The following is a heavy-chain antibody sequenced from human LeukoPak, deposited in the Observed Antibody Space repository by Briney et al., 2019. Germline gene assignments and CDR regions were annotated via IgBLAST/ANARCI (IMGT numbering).Heavy chain of an antibody. CDR2: INHSGST. Sequence: PSDTLSLTCAVSGGSISNYYWSWIRQPPGKGLEWIGDINHSGSTNYNPSLKSRVTTSVDTSKNQFSLKLSSVTAADTAVYFCARGYDSSGYVYYFYYLDVWGKGTTVTVSS. J-gene: IGHJ6*03. CDR3: ARGYDSSGYVYYFYYLDV. D-gene: IGHD3-22*01. V-gene: IGHV4-34*01. CDR1: GGSISNYY.